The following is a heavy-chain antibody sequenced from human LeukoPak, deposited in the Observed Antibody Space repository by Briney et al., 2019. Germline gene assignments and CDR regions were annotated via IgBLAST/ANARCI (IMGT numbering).Heavy chain of an antibody. CDR2: AYYSGTT. CDR1: VGSISSSSYY. CDR3: ARHSSSAWYYYFDY. Sequence: SETQSLTCTVSVGSISSSSYYWGWIRQPPGKGQERIGGAYYSGTTYYSPSLKSRVTISVDTSRNHFSLNLNSVTAADTAVYYCARHSSSAWYYYFDYWGQGSFVTVSS. D-gene: IGHD6-19*01. J-gene: IGHJ4*02. V-gene: IGHV4-39*01.